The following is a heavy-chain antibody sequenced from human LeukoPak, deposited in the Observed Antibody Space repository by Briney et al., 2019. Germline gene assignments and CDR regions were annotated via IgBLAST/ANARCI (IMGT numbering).Heavy chain of an antibody. CDR3: ARVVSTADWYFDL. CDR1: GYSISSGYY. Sequence: SETLSLACTVSGYSISSGYYWGWIRQPPGKGLEWIGSIYHSGSTYYNPSLKSRVTISVDTSKNQFSLKLSSVTAADTAVYYCARVVSTADWYFDLWGRGTLVTVSS. D-gene: IGHD3-3*02. J-gene: IGHJ2*01. CDR2: IYHSGST. V-gene: IGHV4-38-2*02.